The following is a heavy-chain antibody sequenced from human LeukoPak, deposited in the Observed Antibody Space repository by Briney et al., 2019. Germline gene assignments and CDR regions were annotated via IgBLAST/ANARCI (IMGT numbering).Heavy chain of an antibody. J-gene: IGHJ4*02. D-gene: IGHD6-6*01. CDR3: ARVLIAARMVFDY. CDR1: GGSVSSGGYY. V-gene: IGHV4-61*08. CDR2: IYYSGST. Sequence: TSEILSLTCTVSGGSVSSGGYYWSWTRQPPGKGLEWIGYIYYSGSTNYNPSLKSRVTISVDTSKNQFSLKLSSVTAADTAVYYCARVLIAARMVFDYWGQGTLVTVS.